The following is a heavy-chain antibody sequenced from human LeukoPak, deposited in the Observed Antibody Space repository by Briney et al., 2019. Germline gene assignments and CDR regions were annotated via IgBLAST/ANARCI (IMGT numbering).Heavy chain of an antibody. CDR3: ARDYCSSTSCLFDY. Sequence: ASVKVSCRASGYTFTGYHIHWVRQAPGQGLEWMGRINPNSGDTNYAQNFQGRVTMTRDTSINTAYMELSGLRSDDTAVYYCARDYCSSTSCLFDYWGQGTLVTVSS. V-gene: IGHV1-2*06. CDR1: GYTFTGYH. J-gene: IGHJ4*02. D-gene: IGHD2-2*01. CDR2: INPNSGDT.